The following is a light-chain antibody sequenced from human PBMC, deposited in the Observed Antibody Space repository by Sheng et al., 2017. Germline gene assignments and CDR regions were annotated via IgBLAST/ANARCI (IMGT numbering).Light chain of an antibody. J-gene: IGKJ1*01. CDR3: QHYNNYLT. V-gene: IGKV3-15*01. CDR2: GAS. CDR1: QSVGNK. Sequence: EKVMTQSPATLSVSPGERATLSCRASQSVGNKLAWYQQKPGQPPRLLMYGASARATGIPARFIASGSGTEFTLTISSLQPDDFATYYCQHYNNYLTFGPGTKVEI.